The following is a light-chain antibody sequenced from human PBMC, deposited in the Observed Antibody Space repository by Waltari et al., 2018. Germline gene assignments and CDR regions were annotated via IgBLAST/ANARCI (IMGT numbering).Light chain of an antibody. V-gene: IGLV3-21*02. CDR3: QVWDSSSKYV. J-gene: IGLJ1*01. CDR2: DDG. Sequence: SYELTQPPSVSVAPGQTARITCDGDKIGSKNVHWYQHKPGQAPVLVVYDDGDRPSGIPERFSGSNSGNTAALTISRVDAGDEAEYYCQVWDSSSKYVFGTGTKVTVL. CDR1: KIGSKN.